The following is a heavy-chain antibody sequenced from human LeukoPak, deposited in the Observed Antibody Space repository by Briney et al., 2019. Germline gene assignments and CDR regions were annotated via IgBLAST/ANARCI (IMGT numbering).Heavy chain of an antibody. Sequence: PSETLSLTCTVSGASITRYYWSWIRQSPERGLEWIGWIYYVGSTNYNPSLRSRVAISMDTSKNQFSLNLTAVTAADTAVYYCASNTGSGWVDYCGRGTLVTVSS. CDR3: ASNTGSGWVDY. CDR2: IYYVGST. V-gene: IGHV4-59*08. D-gene: IGHD6-19*01. CDR1: GASITRYY. J-gene: IGHJ4*02.